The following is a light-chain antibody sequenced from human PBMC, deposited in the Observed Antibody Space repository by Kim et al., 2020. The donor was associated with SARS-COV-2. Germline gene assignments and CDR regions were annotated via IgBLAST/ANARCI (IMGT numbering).Light chain of an antibody. CDR3: QVWDSSSDHVV. CDR2: YDS. J-gene: IGLJ2*01. CDR1: NIGSKS. V-gene: IGLV3-21*04. Sequence: PGKTARITCGGNNIGSKSVHWYQQRPGQAPVLAIYYDSDRPSGIPERFSGSNSGNTATLTITRVEAGDEADYYCQVWDSSSDHVVFGGGTQLTVL.